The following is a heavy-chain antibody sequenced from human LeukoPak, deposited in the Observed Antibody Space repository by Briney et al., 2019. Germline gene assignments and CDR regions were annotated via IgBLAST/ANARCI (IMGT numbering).Heavy chain of an antibody. Sequence: ASVQVSCQASGSTFPCYYMHWVRPAPGQGFEWMGWVNPNSGDTNYAQKFQGRVTMTRDTSISTAHMELSRLRSDDTAVYYCARANPLYCSSTTCLFDYWGQGTLVTVSS. J-gene: IGHJ4*02. CDR1: GSTFPCYY. D-gene: IGHD2-2*01. V-gene: IGHV1-2*02. CDR3: ARANPLYCSSTTCLFDY. CDR2: VNPNSGDT.